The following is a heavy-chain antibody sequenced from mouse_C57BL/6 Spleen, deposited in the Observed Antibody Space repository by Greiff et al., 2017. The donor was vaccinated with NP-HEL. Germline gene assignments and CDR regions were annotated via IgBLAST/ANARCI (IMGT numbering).Heavy chain of an antibody. Sequence: EVQLPQSGPELVKPGASVKIPCKASGYTFTDYNMDWVKQSHGKSLEWIGDINPNNGGTIYNQKFKGKATLTVDKSSSTAYMELRSLTSEDTAVYYCARGPYYSNYDAMDYWGQGTSVTVSS. D-gene: IGHD2-5*01. CDR1: GYTFTDYN. J-gene: IGHJ4*01. V-gene: IGHV1-18*01. CDR2: INPNNGGT. CDR3: ARGPYYSNYDAMDY.